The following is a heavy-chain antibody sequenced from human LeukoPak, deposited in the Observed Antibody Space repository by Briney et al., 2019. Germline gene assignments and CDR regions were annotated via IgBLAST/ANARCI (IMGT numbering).Heavy chain of an antibody. CDR2: INHSGGT. V-gene: IGHV4-34*01. J-gene: IGHJ6*03. CDR1: GGSFSGFY. Sequence: PSETLSLTCAVYGGSFSGFYWSWIRQPPGKGLEWIGDINHSGGTNYIPSLKSRVTISVDTSKNQFSLKLTSVTAADTAVYYCARLYYYYYMDVWGKGTTVTISS. CDR3: ARLYYYYYMDV.